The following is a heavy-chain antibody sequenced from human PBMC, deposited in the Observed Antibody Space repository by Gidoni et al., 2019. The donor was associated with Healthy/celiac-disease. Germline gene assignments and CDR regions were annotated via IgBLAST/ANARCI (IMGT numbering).Heavy chain of an antibody. D-gene: IGHD3-10*01. V-gene: IGHV3-21*01. Sequence: EVQLVESGGGLVKTGGSLRLSGAASGFTFSSSSMNWCSQAPGQGLEWVSSISRRSSYIYYADSVKGRFTISRDNAKNSLYLQMNSLRAEDTAVYYCVRTPPGDEMDVWGKGTTVTVSS. CDR1: GFTFSSSS. CDR2: ISRRSSYI. CDR3: VRTPPGDEMDV. J-gene: IGHJ6*04.